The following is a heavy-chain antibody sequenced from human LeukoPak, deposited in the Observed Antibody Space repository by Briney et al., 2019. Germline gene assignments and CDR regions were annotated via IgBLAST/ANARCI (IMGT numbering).Heavy chain of an antibody. Sequence: SVKVSCKASGYTFTGYYMHWVRQAPGQGLEWMGWINPNSGGTNYAQKFQGRVTMTRDTSISTAYMELSRLRSDDTAVYYCARDHTVTTESDWFDPWGQGTLVTVSS. D-gene: IGHD4-17*01. V-gene: IGHV1-2*02. CDR2: INPNSGGT. CDR1: GYTFTGYY. CDR3: ARDHTVTTESDWFDP. J-gene: IGHJ5*02.